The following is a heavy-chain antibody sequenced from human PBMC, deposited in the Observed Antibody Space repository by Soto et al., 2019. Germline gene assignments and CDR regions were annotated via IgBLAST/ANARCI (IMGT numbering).Heavy chain of an antibody. CDR2: ISYDGSNK. D-gene: IGHD4-17*01. V-gene: IGHV3-30-3*01. CDR3: AREYGDYNAFDI. J-gene: IGHJ3*02. CDR1: GFTFSSYA. Sequence: LRLSCAASGFTFSSYAMHWVRQAPGKGLEWVAVISYDGSNKYYADSVKGRFTISRDNSKNTLYLQMNSLRAEDTAVYYCAREYGDYNAFDIWGQGTMVTVSS.